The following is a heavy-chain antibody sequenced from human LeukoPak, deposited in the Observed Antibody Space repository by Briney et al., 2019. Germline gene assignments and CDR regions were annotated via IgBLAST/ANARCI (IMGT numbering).Heavy chain of an antibody. V-gene: IGHV3-48*04. CDR3: ARGPPLFDP. Sequence: GGSLRLSCAASGFTSSSYWMSWVRQAPGKGLEWVSYIDLSGSTLYYVDSVKGRFTISRDNAKNSLYLQMNSLRAEDTAVYYCARGPPLFDPWGQGTLVAVSS. CDR1: GFTSSSYW. J-gene: IGHJ5*02. CDR2: IDLSGSTL.